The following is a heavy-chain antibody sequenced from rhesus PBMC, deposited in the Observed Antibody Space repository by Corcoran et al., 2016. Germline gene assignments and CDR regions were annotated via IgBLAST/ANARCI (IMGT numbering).Heavy chain of an antibody. D-gene: IGHD1-14*01. J-gene: IGHJ4*01. CDR3: CDLNDGVDY. V-gene: IGHV5-43*01. CDR2: IYPGDSDT. Sequence: EGHPVQARAAAKRTGEPTWLPREQSGGSLTGSCIRGGGQMPGKGLEGMGSIYPGDSDTRYNPSFQGHVTSSADKSISTTYLQWSSLKASDTATYYCCDLNDGVDYWGQGVLVTVSS. CDR1: GGSLTGSC.